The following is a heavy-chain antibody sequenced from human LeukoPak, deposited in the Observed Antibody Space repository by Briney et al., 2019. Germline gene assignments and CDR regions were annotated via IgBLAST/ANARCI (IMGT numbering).Heavy chain of an antibody. CDR2: INAGNGNT. Sequence: ASVKVSCKASGYTFTSYAMHWVRQAPGQRLEWMGWINAGNGNTKYSQKFQGRVTITRDTSASTAYMEQSSLRSEDTAVYYCARVQSAYCSSTSCYGGYFDYWGQGTLVTVSS. CDR3: ARVQSAYCSSTSCYGGYFDY. J-gene: IGHJ4*02. D-gene: IGHD2-2*01. CDR1: GYTFTSYA. V-gene: IGHV1-3*01.